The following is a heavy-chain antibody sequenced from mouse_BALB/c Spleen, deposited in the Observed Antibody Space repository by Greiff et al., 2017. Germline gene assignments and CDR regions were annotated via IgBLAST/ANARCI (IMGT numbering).Heavy chain of an antibody. V-gene: IGHV3-2*02. Sequence: VQLQQSGPGLVKPSQSLSLTCTVTGYSITSDYAWNWIRQFPGNKLEWMGYISYSGSTSYNPSLKSRISITRDTSKNQFFLQLNSVTTEDTATYYCARSNYPYAMDYWGQGTSVTVSS. J-gene: IGHJ4*01. CDR1: GYSITSDYA. CDR2: ISYSGST. D-gene: IGHD2-1*01. CDR3: ARSNYPYAMDY.